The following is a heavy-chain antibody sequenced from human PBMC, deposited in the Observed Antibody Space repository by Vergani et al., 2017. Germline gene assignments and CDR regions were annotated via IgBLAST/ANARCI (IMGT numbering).Heavy chain of an antibody. CDR1: GFTFDDYA. D-gene: IGHD3-22*01. J-gene: IGHJ4*02. CDR2: ISWNSGSI. CDR3: AKDVYDSSGYFDY. V-gene: IGHV3-9*01. Sequence: EVQLVESGGGLVQPGRSLRLSCAASGFTFDDYAMHWVRQAPGKGLEWVSGISWNSGSIGYADSVKGRFTISRDKAKNSLYLQMNSLRAEDTALYYCAKDVYDSSGYFDYWGQGTLVTVSS.